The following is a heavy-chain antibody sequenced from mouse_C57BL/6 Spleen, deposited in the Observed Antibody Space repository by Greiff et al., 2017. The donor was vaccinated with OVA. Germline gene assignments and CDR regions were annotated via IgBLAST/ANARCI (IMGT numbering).Heavy chain of an antibody. CDR2: ISSGSSTI. Sequence: EVQGVESGGGLVKPGGSLKLSCAASGFTFSDYGMHWVRQAPEKGLEWVAYISSGSSTIYYADTVKGRFTISRDNAKNTLFLQMTSLRSEDTAMYYCARQAGSSYGWYFDVWGTGTTVTVSS. CDR1: GFTFSDYG. CDR3: ARQAGSSYGWYFDV. J-gene: IGHJ1*03. V-gene: IGHV5-17*01. D-gene: IGHD1-1*01.